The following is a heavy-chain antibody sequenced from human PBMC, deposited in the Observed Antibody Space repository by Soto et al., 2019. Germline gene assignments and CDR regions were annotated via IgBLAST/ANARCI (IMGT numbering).Heavy chain of an antibody. Sequence: PSETLSLTCTVSGGSINSFYWSWIRQPAGKGLEWIGRIYSSGATNYNPSLRSRVTMTEDTSTDTAYMELSSLRSEDTAVYYCATGTICTNGVCGDYWGQGTLVTVSS. J-gene: IGHJ4*02. V-gene: IGHV4-4*07. CDR2: IYSSGAT. CDR3: ATGTICTNGVCGDY. CDR1: GGSINSFY. D-gene: IGHD2-8*01.